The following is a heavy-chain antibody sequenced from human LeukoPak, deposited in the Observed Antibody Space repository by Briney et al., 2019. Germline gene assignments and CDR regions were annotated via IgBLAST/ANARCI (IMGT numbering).Heavy chain of an antibody. V-gene: IGHV1-2*02. CDR2: INPNSGGT. D-gene: IGHD2-2*01. J-gene: IGHJ6*03. CDR3: ARDPTGLYCSSTSCSTYMDV. Sequence: ASVKVSCKASGYTFTSYYMHWVRQAPGQGLEWMGWINPNSGGTNYAQKFQGRVTMTRDTSISTAYMELSRLRSDDTAVYYCARDPTGLYCSSTSCSTYMDVWGKGTTVTVSS. CDR1: GYTFTSYY.